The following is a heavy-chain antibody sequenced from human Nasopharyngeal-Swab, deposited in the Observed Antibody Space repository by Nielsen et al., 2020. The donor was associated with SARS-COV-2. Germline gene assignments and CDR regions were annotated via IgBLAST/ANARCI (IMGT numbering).Heavy chain of an antibody. V-gene: IGHV3-33*01. J-gene: IGHJ2*01. CDR1: GFTFSSYG. CDR3: ARGQESYSSSWLNWYFDL. CDR2: IWYDGSNK. Sequence: GESLKISCAASGFTFSSYGMHWVRQAPGKGLEWVAVIWYDGSNKYYADSVKGRFTISRDNSKNTLYLQMNSLRAEDTAVYYCARGQESYSSSWLNWYFDLWGRGTLVTVPS. D-gene: IGHD6-13*01.